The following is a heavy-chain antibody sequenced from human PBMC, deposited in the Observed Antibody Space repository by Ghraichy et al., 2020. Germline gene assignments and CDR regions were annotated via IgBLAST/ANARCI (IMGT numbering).Heavy chain of an antibody. D-gene: IGHD3-10*01. CDR2: IIPIFGTA. Sequence: SVKVSCKASGGTFSSYAISWVRQAPGQGLEWMGGIIPIFGTANYAQKFQGRVTISADESTSTAYMELSSLRSEDTAVYYCARDGPGGTMVRGVPYYYGMDVWGQGTTVTVSS. CDR1: GGTFSSYA. CDR3: ARDGPGGTMVRGVPYYYGMDV. J-gene: IGHJ6*02. V-gene: IGHV1-69*13.